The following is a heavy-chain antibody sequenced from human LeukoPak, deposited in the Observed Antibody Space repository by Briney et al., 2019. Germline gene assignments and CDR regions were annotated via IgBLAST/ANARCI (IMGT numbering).Heavy chain of an antibody. D-gene: IGHD5-18*01. Sequence: SETLSLTCTVSGGSISSGGYYWRWIRQHPGRGLEWLGYIYYSGSTYYNPSLKSPVTISVDTSKNQFSLKLSSVTAEDTAVYYCARAEGYSYGLLWFDYWGQGTLVTVSS. CDR3: ARAEGYSYGLLWFDY. CDR2: IYYSGST. CDR1: GGSISSGGYY. V-gene: IGHV4-31*01. J-gene: IGHJ4*02.